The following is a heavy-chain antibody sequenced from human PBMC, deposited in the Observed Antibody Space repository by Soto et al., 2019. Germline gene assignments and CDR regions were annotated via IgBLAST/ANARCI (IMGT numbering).Heavy chain of an antibody. CDR1: GYTFTSYY. J-gene: IGHJ6*02. V-gene: IGHV1-46*01. Sequence: QVQLVQSGAEVKKPGASVKVSCKASGYTFTSYYMHWVRQAPGQGLECLGIINPSGGSTSYAQKFQGRVTMTRDTSTSTVYMELSSLRSEDTAVYYCAREDYGSGSHTDGMDVWGQGTTVTVSS. CDR2: INPSGGST. D-gene: IGHD3-10*01. CDR3: AREDYGSGSHTDGMDV.